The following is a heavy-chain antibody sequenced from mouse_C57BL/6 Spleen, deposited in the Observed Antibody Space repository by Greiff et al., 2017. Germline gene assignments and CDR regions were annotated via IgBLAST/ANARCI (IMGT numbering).Heavy chain of an antibody. CDR3: ARDRGYGSSYEAMDY. V-gene: IGHV3-6*01. CDR2: ISYDGSN. D-gene: IGHD1-1*01. J-gene: IGHJ4*01. Sequence: EVKLVESGPGLVKPSQSLSLTCSVTGYSITSGYYWNWIRQFPGNKLEWMGYISYDGSNNYNPSLKNRISITRDTSKNQFFLKLNSVTTEDTATYYCARDRGYGSSYEAMDYWGQGTSVTVSS. CDR1: GYSITSGYY.